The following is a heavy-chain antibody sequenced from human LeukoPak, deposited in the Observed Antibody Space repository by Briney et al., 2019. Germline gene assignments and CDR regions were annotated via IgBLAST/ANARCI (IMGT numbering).Heavy chain of an antibody. V-gene: IGHV1-18*01. CDR1: GYTFTSYG. Sequence: GASVKVSCKASGYTFTSYGISWVRQAPGQGLEWMGWISAYNGNTNYAQKLQGRVTMTTDTSTSTAYMELRSLRSDDTAVYYCARAYSSGWYPGDFDYWGQGTLVTVSS. CDR2: ISAYNGNT. CDR3: ARAYSSGWYPGDFDY. J-gene: IGHJ4*02. D-gene: IGHD6-19*01.